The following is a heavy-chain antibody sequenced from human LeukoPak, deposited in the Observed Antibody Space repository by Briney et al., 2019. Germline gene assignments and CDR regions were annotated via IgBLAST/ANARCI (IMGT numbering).Heavy chain of an antibody. CDR1: GGSISPYY. CDR2: IYHSGAT. D-gene: IGHD2-2*01. Sequence: SETLSLTCTVSGGSISPYYWYWIRQPPGKGLEWIGDIYHSGATNHKPSLKSRVTISVDRSKNQFSLKLSSVTAADTAVYFCARSEYQLPLDCWGQGTLVTVSS. J-gene: IGHJ4*02. CDR3: ARSEYQLPLDC. V-gene: IGHV4-59*01.